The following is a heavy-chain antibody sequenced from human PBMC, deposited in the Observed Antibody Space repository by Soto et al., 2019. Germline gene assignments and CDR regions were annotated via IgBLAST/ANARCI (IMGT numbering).Heavy chain of an antibody. CDR1: GYTFTSYD. D-gene: IGHD3-22*01. J-gene: IGHJ3*02. CDR3: ARSSVQWLIGADAFDI. CDR2: MNPNSGNT. Sequence: GASVKVSCKASGYTFTSYDINWVRQATGQGLEWMGWMNPNSGNTGYAQKFQGGVTMTRNTSISTAYMELSSLRSEDTAVYYCARSSVQWLIGADAFDIWGQGTMVTVSS. V-gene: IGHV1-8*01.